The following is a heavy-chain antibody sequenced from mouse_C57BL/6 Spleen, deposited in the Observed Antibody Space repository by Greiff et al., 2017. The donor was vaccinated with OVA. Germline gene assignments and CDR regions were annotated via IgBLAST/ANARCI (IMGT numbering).Heavy chain of an antibody. CDR2: IYPGSGST. CDR3: ARRGDYVSSFFDY. Sequence: QVQLQQPGAELVKPGASVKMSCKASGYTFTSYWITWVKQRPGQGLEWIGDIYPGSGSTNYNEKFKSKATLTVDTSSSTAYMQLSSLTSEDSAVYYCARRGDYVSSFFDYWGQGTTLTVSS. D-gene: IGHD1-1*01. CDR1: GYTFTSYW. V-gene: IGHV1-55*01. J-gene: IGHJ2*01.